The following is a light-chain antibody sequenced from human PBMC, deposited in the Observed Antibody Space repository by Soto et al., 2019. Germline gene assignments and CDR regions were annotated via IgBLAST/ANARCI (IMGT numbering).Light chain of an antibody. CDR3: QQANSFPIT. CDR2: GAS. CDR1: QDVGKW. V-gene: IGKV1-12*01. J-gene: IGKJ5*01. Sequence: IQMTQSQPSVSASVGDRVTITCRASQDVGKWLAWYQQKPGKAPTLLIHGASSLQSGVPPRYSGSGYGTDFTLTISSLQPEDFATYYCQQANSFPITFGQGTDWRL.